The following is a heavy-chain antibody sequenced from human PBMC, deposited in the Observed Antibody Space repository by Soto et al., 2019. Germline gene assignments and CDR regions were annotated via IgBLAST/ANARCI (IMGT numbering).Heavy chain of an antibody. J-gene: IGHJ2*01. D-gene: IGHD4-17*01. CDR2: IIPALGTT. V-gene: IGHV1-69*08. CDR1: GGPFSSHT. CDR3: AGPDFGDYWYFDL. Sequence: QDQLVQSGAEVTKPGSSVKVSCKAFGGPFSSHTFSWGRQAPGQGLEWMGRIIPALGTTTYAQKFQGRVTITADESVTTVYMELNSLRTEDTAVYYCAGPDFGDYWYFDLWGRGTLVTVSS.